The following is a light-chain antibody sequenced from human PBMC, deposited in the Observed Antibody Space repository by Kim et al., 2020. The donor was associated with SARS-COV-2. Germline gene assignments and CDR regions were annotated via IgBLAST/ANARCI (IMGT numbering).Light chain of an antibody. Sequence: SATVGGRVTIPCRASQNISTWLAWYQQKPGKAPKLLVYLASTLESGVPSRFSGSGSGTEFTLTIDSLQPDDFATYYCQHYIRSPYTFGQGTKLEI. CDR3: QHYIRSPYT. CDR1: QNISTW. CDR2: LAS. J-gene: IGKJ2*01. V-gene: IGKV1-5*03.